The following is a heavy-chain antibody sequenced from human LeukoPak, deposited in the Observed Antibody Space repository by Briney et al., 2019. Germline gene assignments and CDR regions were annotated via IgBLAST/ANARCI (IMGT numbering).Heavy chain of an antibody. Sequence: GGSLRLSCAASGFTFSTYSMNWLRQAPGKGLEWVSYISSSSTTIFYADSVKGRFTISRDNAKNSLYQQMNSLRDDDTAVYFCARALLGGQYYFDYWGQGTLVTVSS. D-gene: IGHD2-15*01. CDR1: GFTFSTYS. CDR3: ARALLGGQYYFDY. CDR2: ISSSSTTI. J-gene: IGHJ4*02. V-gene: IGHV3-48*02.